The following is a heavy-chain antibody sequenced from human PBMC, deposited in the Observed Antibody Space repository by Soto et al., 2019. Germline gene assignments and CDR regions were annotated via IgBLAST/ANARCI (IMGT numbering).Heavy chain of an antibody. J-gene: IGHJ4*02. CDR1: GYTFNKYP. V-gene: IGHV1-3*01. Sequence: ASVKVSCKTSGYTFNKYPIHWVRQAPGQGLEWMGWINPGNGDAGYSQKFQDRVTFTRDTSASTAYMELSSLRSEDTAVYYCARKDYYDSGMYYFDYWGQGTLVTVSS. D-gene: IGHD3-22*01. CDR3: ARKDYYDSGMYYFDY. CDR2: INPGNGDA.